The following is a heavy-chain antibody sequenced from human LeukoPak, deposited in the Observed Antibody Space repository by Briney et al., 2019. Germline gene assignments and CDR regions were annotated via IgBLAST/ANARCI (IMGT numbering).Heavy chain of an antibody. CDR3: ARVRGGNTRDLDY. CDR1: GFTFSSSW. CDR2: ISSDGSTT. J-gene: IGHJ4*02. Sequence: GGSLRLSCAASGFTFSSSWMYWVRQGPGKGLVWVSHISSDGSTTIYADSVKGRFTISRDNTKNTVVLQMNSLRAEDTAVYYCARVRGGNTRDLDYWGQGTLVTVSS. V-gene: IGHV3-74*01. D-gene: IGHD4-23*01.